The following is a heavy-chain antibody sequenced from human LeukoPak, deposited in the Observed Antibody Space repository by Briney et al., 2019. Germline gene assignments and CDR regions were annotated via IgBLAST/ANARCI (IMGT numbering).Heavy chain of an antibody. D-gene: IGHD3-16*01. Sequence: GGSLRLSCTASGFTLSSYAMSWVRQAPGEGLEWVSTISGSADNTNYAEAVKGRFTISRDNAKNSLYLQMNSLRAEDTAVYYCARGWASSRRKAFDIWGQGTMVTVSS. CDR1: GFTLSSYA. J-gene: IGHJ3*02. CDR2: ISGSADNT. V-gene: IGHV3-23*01. CDR3: ARGWASSRRKAFDI.